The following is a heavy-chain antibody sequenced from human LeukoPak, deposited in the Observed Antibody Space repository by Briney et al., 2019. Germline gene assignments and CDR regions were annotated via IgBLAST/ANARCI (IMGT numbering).Heavy chain of an antibody. CDR2: IRYDGSNK. D-gene: IGHD3-16*02. J-gene: IGHJ4*02. CDR1: GFTFSSYG. V-gene: IGHV3-30*02. CDR3: AKSSIPRLGELSSY. Sequence: GGSLRLSCAASGFTFSSYGMHWVRQAPGKGLEWVAFIRYDGSNKYYADSVKGRFTISRDNSKNTLYLQMNSLRAEDTAVYYRAKSSIPRLGELSSYWGQGTLVTVSS.